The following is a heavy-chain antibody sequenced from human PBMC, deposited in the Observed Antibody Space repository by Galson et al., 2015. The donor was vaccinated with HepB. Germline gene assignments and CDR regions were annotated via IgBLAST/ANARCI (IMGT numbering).Heavy chain of an antibody. J-gene: IGHJ4*02. D-gene: IGHD2-15*01. CDR1: GGTFSSYA. CDR3: AGEGGGGCSGGSCYSGLDY. V-gene: IGHV1-69*13. CDR2: IIPIFGTA. Sequence: SVKVSCKASGGTFSSYAISWVRQAPGQGLEWMGGIIPIFGTANYAQKFQGRVTITADESTSTAYMELSSLRSEDTAVYYCAGEGGGGCSGGSCYSGLDYWGQGTLVTVSS.